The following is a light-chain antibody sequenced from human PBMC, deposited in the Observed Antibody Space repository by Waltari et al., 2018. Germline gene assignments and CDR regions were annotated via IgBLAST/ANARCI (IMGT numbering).Light chain of an antibody. J-gene: IGLJ3*02. V-gene: IGLV1-44*01. CDR2: RTD. CDR1: YSNIGRNV. Sequence: QSVLTQPPSASGAPGQRVPISCSGSYSNIGRNVVNWYQQPPGKAHKLRIYRTDRRPAGVPGRFSGSQSDSSASLAIDGLHSEDEADYYCASWDDSLNGHWVFGGGTKVTVL. CDR3: ASWDDSLNGHWV.